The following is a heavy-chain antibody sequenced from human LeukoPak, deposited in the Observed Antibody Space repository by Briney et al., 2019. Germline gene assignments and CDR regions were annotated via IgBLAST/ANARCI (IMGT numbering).Heavy chain of an antibody. V-gene: IGHV4-34*01. J-gene: IGHJ6*03. CDR2: IYYSGST. D-gene: IGHD3-16*01. Sequence: SETLSLTCAVYGGSFSGYYWSWIRQPPGKGLEWIGSIYYSGSTYYNPSLKSRVTISVDTSKNQFSLKLSSVTAADTAVYYCARSDTSLDYYYMDVWGKGTTVTISS. CDR3: ARSDTSLDYYYMDV. CDR1: GGSFSGYY.